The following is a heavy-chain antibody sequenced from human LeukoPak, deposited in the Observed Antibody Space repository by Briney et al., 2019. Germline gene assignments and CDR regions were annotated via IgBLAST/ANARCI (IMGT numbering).Heavy chain of an antibody. J-gene: IGHJ6*03. V-gene: IGHV3-21*01. CDR1: GFTFSRFS. D-gene: IGHD2-15*01. CDR2: ISSSGTYI. CDR3: ARDPGYCSGGSCQYYYYYYMDV. Sequence: GGSLRLSCAASGFTFSRFSMNWVRQAPGKGLEWVSSISSSGTYIYYADSVKGRFTISRDSAKNSLYLQMNSLRAEDTAVYYCARDPGYCSGGSCQYYYYYYMDVWGKGTTVTVSS.